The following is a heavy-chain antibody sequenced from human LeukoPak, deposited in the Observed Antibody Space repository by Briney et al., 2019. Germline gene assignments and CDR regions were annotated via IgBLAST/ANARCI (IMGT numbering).Heavy chain of an antibody. Sequence: GGSLRLSCAASGFTFSDYYMSWIRQAPGKGLEWVSYISSSSSYTNYVDSVKGRFTISRDNAKNSLYLQMNSLRAEDTAVYYCARELSGWYYFDYWGQGTLVTVSS. J-gene: IGHJ4*02. CDR2: ISSSSSYT. D-gene: IGHD6-19*01. CDR3: ARELSGWYYFDY. V-gene: IGHV3-11*06. CDR1: GFTFSDYY.